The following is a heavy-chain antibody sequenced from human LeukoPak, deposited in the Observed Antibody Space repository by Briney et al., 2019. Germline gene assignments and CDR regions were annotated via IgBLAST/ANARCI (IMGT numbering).Heavy chain of an antibody. Sequence: PSQTLSLTCTISGGSISSGRYYRSWIRQPAGKGLEWLGRIYTSVSTNYNPSIKSRVTISVDASKTQFSLKLSSVTAADTAVYYCARGRAAAGIPFDYWGQGTLVTVSS. V-gene: IGHV4-61*02. D-gene: IGHD6-13*01. CDR1: GGSISSGRYY. J-gene: IGHJ4*02. CDR2: IYTSVST. CDR3: ARGRAAAGIPFDY.